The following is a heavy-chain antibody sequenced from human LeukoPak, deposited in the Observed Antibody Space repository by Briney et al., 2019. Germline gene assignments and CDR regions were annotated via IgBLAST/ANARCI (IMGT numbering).Heavy chain of an antibody. V-gene: IGHV3-33*01. CDR2: IWYDGSNK. CDR3: TVRDEYCSGGSCYRDYYYYGMDV. D-gene: IGHD2-15*01. CDR1: GFTFSSYG. Sequence: GGSLRLSCAASGFTFSSYGMHWVRQAPGKGLEWVAVIWYDGSNKYYAGSVKGRFTISRDNSKNTLYLQMNSLRAEDTAVYYCTVRDEYCSGGSCYRDYYYYGMDVWGKGTTVTVSS. J-gene: IGHJ6*04.